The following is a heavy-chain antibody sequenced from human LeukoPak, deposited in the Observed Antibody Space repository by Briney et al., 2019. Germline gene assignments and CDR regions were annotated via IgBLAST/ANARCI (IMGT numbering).Heavy chain of an antibody. CDR3: ARNGQQWPVYSCDD. Sequence: GKSLRLSCAASGFNFSSFGMHWVRQAPGKGPEWVAVIWYAGNNKYYADSMKGRFTISRDNSKNTLYLHMNSLRAEDTAVYYCARNGQQWPVYSCDDWGQGTLVTVSS. J-gene: IGHJ4*02. CDR2: IWYAGNNK. V-gene: IGHV3-33*01. D-gene: IGHD6-19*01. CDR1: GFNFSSFG.